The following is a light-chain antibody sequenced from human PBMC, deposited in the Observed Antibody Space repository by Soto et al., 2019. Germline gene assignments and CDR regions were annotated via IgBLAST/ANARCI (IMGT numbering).Light chain of an antibody. J-gene: IGKJ1*01. CDR2: TAS. CDR3: QQYNNWTGT. Sequence: ETVMTQSPATLSVSPGERATLSCRASQSVSSNLAWYQHKPGQAPRLLIYTASTRATGIPARFSGSGSETEFTLSISSLQSEDFAVYYCQQYNNWTGTFGQGTKVEVQ. V-gene: IGKV3-15*01. CDR1: QSVSSN.